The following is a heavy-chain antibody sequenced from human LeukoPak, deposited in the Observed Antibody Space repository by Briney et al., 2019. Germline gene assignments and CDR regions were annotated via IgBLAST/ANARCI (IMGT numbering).Heavy chain of an antibody. CDR1: GFTFSSYG. CDR2: ISGSGGST. CDR3: AKGIYGDYESFDY. J-gene: IGHJ4*02. Sequence: GGSLRLSCAASGFTFSSYGMSWVRQAPGKGLEWVSAISGSGGSTYYADSVKGRFTISRDNSKNTLYLQMNSLRAEDTAVYYCAKGIYGDYESFDYWGQGTLVSVPS. V-gene: IGHV3-23*01. D-gene: IGHD4-17*01.